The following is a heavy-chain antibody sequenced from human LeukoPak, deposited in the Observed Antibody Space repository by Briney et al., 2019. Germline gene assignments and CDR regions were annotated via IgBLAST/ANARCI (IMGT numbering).Heavy chain of an antibody. D-gene: IGHD3/OR15-3a*01. Sequence: SGGSLRLSCAASGFTFSNAWMSWVRQAPGKGLEWVGCIKSKTDGGTTDYAAPVKGRFTISRDDSKNTLYLQMNSLKTEDTAVYYCTSSRRGPDDYWGQGTLVTVSS. V-gene: IGHV3-15*01. J-gene: IGHJ4*02. CDR3: TSSRRGPDDY. CDR2: IKSKTDGGTT. CDR1: GFTFSNAW.